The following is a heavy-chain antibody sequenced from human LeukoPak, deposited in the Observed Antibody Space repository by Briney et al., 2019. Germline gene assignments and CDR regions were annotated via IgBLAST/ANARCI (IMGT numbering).Heavy chain of an antibody. CDR3: ASQIYSSSSFDY. D-gene: IGHD6-6*01. J-gene: IGHJ4*02. CDR1: GYSFTNYW. Sequence: GEPLNISCKGSGYSFTNYWLGWVRQMPGRGLEWVGIIYPADSDTRYSPSFQGHVTISADKSITTAYLQWSSLQASDTAMYYCASQIYSSSSFDYWGQGTLVTVSS. CDR2: IYPADSDT. V-gene: IGHV5-51*01.